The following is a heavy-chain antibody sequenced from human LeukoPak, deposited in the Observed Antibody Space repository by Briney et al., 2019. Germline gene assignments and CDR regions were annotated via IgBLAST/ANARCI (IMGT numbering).Heavy chain of an antibody. D-gene: IGHD6-19*01. V-gene: IGHV3-23*01. CDR3: VKPISGGLAVAADCFLP. Sequence: GASVKVSCKASGFTFTCYAMSWLRQPPGKGLEWFSTITANSGTTSYADSASGRFTISRDNSKNTLYLQVDTLGADDTAVSYCVKPISGGLAVAADCFLPWGRGPLVVVPS. J-gene: IGHJ5*02. CDR2: ITANSGTT. CDR1: GFTFTCYA.